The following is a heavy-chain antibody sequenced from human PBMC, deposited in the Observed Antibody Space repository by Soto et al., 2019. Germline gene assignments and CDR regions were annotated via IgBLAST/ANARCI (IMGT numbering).Heavy chain of an antibody. CDR2: ISGSGANT. CDR1: LFTFTAYA. CDR3: VQGHLIRGYYGCLEP. D-gene: IGHD3-22*01. V-gene: IGHV3-23*01. J-gene: IGHJ5*02. Sequence: GGSLRLSCSAGLFTFTAYAMIWGRQGPGQGLEWVSGISGSGANTYYADSVRGRCTVSRDYSENTLYLQMDNLRGEDTSLYYCVQGHLIRGYYGCLEPWGQGTLVTV.